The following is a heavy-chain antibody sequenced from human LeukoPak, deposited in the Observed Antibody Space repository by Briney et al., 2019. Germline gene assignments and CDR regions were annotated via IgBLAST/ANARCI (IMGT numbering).Heavy chain of an antibody. CDR2: IYYSGST. CDR3: ARDGDWMTGSGSYYFDY. Sequence: SETLSLTCTVSGGSISSYYWSWIRQPPGKGLEWIGYIYYSGSTNYNPSLKSRVTISVDTSKNQFSLKLRSVTAADTAVYYCARDGDWMTGSGSYYFDYWGQGTLVTVSS. V-gene: IGHV4-59*01. J-gene: IGHJ4*02. D-gene: IGHD3-10*01. CDR1: GGSISSYY.